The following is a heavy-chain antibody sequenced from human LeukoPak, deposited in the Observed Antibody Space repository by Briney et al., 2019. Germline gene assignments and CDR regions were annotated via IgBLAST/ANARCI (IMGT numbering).Heavy chain of an antibody. Sequence: SETLSLTCAVYGGSFSGYYWSWIRQPAGKGLEWIGRIYTSGSTNYNPSLKSRVTISVDTSKNQFSLKLSSVTAADTAVYYCARVTLGIFYDILTGYSPDAFDIWGQGTMVTVSS. CDR2: IYTSGST. CDR1: GGSFSGYY. V-gene: IGHV4-59*10. CDR3: ARVTLGIFYDILTGYSPDAFDI. J-gene: IGHJ3*02. D-gene: IGHD3-9*01.